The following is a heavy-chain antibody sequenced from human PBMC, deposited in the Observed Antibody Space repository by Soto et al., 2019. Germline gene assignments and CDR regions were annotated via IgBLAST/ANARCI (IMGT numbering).Heavy chain of an antibody. CDR2: IWYDGSNK. CDR1: GFTFSSYG. V-gene: IGHV3-33*01. CDR3: ARDLNLYQLLYEHWFDP. J-gene: IGHJ5*02. D-gene: IGHD2-2*02. Sequence: GGSLRLSCAASGFTFSSYGMHWVRQAPGKGLEWVAVIWYDGSNKYYADSVKGRFTISRDNSKNTLYLQMNSLRAEDTAVYYCARDLNLYQLLYEHWFDPWGQGTLVTVSS.